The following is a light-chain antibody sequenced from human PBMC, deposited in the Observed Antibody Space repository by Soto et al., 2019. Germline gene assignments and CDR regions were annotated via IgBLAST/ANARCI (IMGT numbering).Light chain of an antibody. J-gene: IGLJ1*01. CDR1: SSDVGGYNY. V-gene: IGLV2-14*01. Sequence: QSALTQPASVSGSPGQSITISCTGTSSDVGGYNYVSWYQQQSGKAPKLMIHEVSNRPSGVSNRFSGYKSGNTATLAISVLHAEDEADYYCSSYTSSRAYVFGIGTKLTVL. CDR2: EVS. CDR3: SSYTSSRAYV.